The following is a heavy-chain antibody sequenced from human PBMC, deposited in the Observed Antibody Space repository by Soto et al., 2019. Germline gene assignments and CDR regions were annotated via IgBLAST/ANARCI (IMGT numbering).Heavy chain of an antibody. V-gene: IGHV2-26*01. J-gene: IGHJ6*03. D-gene: IGHD3-10*01. CDR1: GFSLSNARMG. Sequence: SGPTLVNPTETLTLTCTVSGFSLSNARMGVSWIRQPPGKALEWLAHIFSNDEKSYSTSLKSRLTISKDTSKSQVVLTMTNMDPVDTATYYCARTQTLMVRGVIRYYYYYMDVWGKGTTVTVSS. CDR2: IFSNDEK. CDR3: ARTQTLMVRGVIRYYYYYMDV.